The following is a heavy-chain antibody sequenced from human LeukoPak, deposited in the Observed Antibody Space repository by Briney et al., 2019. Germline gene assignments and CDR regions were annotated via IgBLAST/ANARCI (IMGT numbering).Heavy chain of an antibody. CDR2: IRYDGSNK. D-gene: IGHD6-19*01. CDR3: ARRDSSGWYGIDY. Sequence: PGGSLRLSCAASGFTFSSYGMHWVRQAPGKGLEWVAFIRYDGSNKYYADSVKGRFTISRDNSKNTLYLQMNSLRAEDTAVYYCARRDSSGWYGIDYWGQGTLVTVSS. V-gene: IGHV3-30*02. CDR1: GFTFSSYG. J-gene: IGHJ4*02.